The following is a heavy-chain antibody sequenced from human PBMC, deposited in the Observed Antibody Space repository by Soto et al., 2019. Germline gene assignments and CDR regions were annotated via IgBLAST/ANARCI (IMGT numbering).Heavy chain of an antibody. J-gene: IGHJ4*02. CDR1: GFTFSSYW. CDR2: INSDGSST. CDR3: AREGGYCSGGSCYDY. Sequence: GGSLRLSCAASGFTFSSYWMHWVRQAPGKGLVWVSRINSDGSSTSYADSVKGRFTISRDNAKNTLYLQMNSLRAEDTAVYYSAREGGYCSGGSCYDYWGQGTLVTVSS. D-gene: IGHD2-15*01. V-gene: IGHV3-74*01.